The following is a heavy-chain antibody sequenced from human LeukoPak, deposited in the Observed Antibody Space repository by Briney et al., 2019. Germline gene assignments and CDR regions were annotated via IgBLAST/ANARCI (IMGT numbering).Heavy chain of an antibody. D-gene: IGHD3-10*01. CDR1: GGSFSGYY. CDR3: ARRLYGYYFDY. CDR2: INHSGST. J-gene: IGHJ4*02. V-gene: IGHV4-34*01. Sequence: SETLSLTCAVYGGSFSGYYWSWIRQPPGKGLEWIGEINHSGSTNYNPSLKSRVTISVDTSKNQFSLKLSSATAADTAVYYCARRLYGYYFDYWGQGTLVTVSS.